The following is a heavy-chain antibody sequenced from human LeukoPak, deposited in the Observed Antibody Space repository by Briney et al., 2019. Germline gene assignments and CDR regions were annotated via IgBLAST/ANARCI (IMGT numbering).Heavy chain of an antibody. Sequence: GGCLRLSCAASGFTVSSNYMSWVRQAPGKGLEWVSVIYSGGSTYYADSVKGRFTISRDNSKNTLYLQMNNPRVDDTAVYYCAKKGQADDGGKPDWGQGTLVTVSS. V-gene: IGHV3-53*01. CDR3: AKKGQADDGGKPD. CDR1: GFTVSSNY. J-gene: IGHJ4*02. CDR2: IYSGGST.